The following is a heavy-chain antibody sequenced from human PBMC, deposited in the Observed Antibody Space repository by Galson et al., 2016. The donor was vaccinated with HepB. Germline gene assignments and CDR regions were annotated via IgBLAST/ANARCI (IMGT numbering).Heavy chain of an antibody. V-gene: IGHV1-18*01. CDR3: ARGRGGLHYEYHCDY. J-gene: IGHJ4*02. Sequence: SVKVSCKASGYTFINYGISWVRQAPGQGLEWMGWISAYNDNTNYAQKLQDRFSMTTDTSTSTAYMELRSLRSDDTAVYYCARGRGGLHYEYHCDYWGQVTPVTVSS. D-gene: IGHD3-3*01. CDR2: ISAYNDNT. CDR1: GYTFINYG.